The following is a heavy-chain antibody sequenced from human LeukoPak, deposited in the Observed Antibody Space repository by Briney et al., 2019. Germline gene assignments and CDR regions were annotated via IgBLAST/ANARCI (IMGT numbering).Heavy chain of an antibody. CDR2: IYTSGST. Sequence: TSETLSLTCTVSGGSISSFYWSWIRQPAGKGLEWIGRIYTSGSTKYNPSLESRITMSVETSKNQFSLKLSSVTAADTAVYYCARSPPPRRYYYDTGDYLFDYWGQGTLVTVSS. CDR3: ARSPPPRRYYYDTGDYLFDY. CDR1: GGSISSFY. J-gene: IGHJ4*02. D-gene: IGHD3-22*01. V-gene: IGHV4-4*07.